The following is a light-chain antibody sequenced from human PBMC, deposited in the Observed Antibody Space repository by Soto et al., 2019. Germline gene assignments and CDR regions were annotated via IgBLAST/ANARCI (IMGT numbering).Light chain of an antibody. CDR3: TSSTSRGTYV. Sequence: QSALTQPASVSGSPGQSITISCTGTSSDVGAYNFVSWYRQHPGKAPKLIIYNDSDRPSGVSNRFSGSKSANTASLTISGLQAEDEADYYCTSSTSRGTYVFGTGTQLTVL. J-gene: IGLJ1*01. V-gene: IGLV2-14*03. CDR2: NDS. CDR1: SSDVGAYNF.